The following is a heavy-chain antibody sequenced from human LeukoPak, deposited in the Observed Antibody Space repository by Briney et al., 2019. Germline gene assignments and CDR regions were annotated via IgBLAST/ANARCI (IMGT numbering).Heavy chain of an antibody. CDR2: INPNSGGT. CDR3: ARVAGALRLGELSLRLDY. J-gene: IGHJ4*02. D-gene: IGHD3-16*02. V-gene: IGHV1-2*02. CDR1: GYTLTGYY. Sequence: GASVKVSCKASGYTLTGYYMHWVRQAPGQGLEWMGWINPNSGGTNYAQKFQGRVTMTRDTSISTAYMELSRLRSDDTAVYYCARVAGALRLGELSLRLDYWGQGTLVTVSS.